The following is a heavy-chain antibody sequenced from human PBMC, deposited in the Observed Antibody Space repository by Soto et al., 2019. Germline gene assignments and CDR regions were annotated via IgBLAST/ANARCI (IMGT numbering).Heavy chain of an antibody. V-gene: IGHV4-39*01. CDR2: IYYSGST. CDR3: VANVDY. Sequence: QLQLQESGPGLVKPSETLSLTCTVSGGSMSSSSYYWGWFRQPPGKGLEWIGSIYYSGSTYYNPSLKSRVTISVDTSKNQFSLKLSSVTAADTAGYCCVANVDYWGQGTLVTVSS. J-gene: IGHJ4*02. CDR1: GGSMSSSSYY.